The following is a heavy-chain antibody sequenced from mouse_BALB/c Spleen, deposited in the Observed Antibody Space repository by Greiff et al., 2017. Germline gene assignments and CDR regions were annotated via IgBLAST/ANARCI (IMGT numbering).Heavy chain of an antibody. CDR3: ARYSPEGVDY. J-gene: IGHJ2*01. CDR2: IYPGDGDT. Sequence: QVQLKQPGSVLVRPGASVKLSCKASGYTFTSSWMHWAKQRPGQGLEWIGQIYPGDGDTNYNGKFKGKATLTADKSSSTAYMQLSSLTSEDSAVYFCARYSPEGVDYWGQGTTLTVSS. CDR1: GYTFTSSW. V-gene: IGHV1S130*01.